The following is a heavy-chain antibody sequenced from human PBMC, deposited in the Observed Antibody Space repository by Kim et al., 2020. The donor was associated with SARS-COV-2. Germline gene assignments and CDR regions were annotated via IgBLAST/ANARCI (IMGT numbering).Heavy chain of an antibody. J-gene: IGHJ6*02. V-gene: IGHV1-2*02. CDR1: GYTFTGYY. CDR3: AREGITIFGVGSLYGMDV. CDR2: INPNSGGT. Sequence: ASVKVSCKASGYTFTGYYMHWVRQAPGQGLEWMGWINPNSGGTNYAQKFQGRVTMTRDTSISTAYMELSRLRSDDTAVYYCAREGITIFGVGSLYGMDVWGQGTTVTVSS. D-gene: IGHD3-3*01.